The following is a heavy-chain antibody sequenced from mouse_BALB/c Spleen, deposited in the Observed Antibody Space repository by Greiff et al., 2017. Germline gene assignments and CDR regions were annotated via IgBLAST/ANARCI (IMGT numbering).Heavy chain of an antibody. J-gene: IGHJ2*01. CDR3: ARDMIPYYFDY. Sequence: EVKLMESGGGLVQPGGSLRLSCATSGFTFTDYYMSWVRQPPGKALEWLGFIRNKANGYTTEYSASVKGRFTISRDNSQSILYLQMNTLRAEDSATYYCARDMIPYYFDYWGQGTTLTVSS. D-gene: IGHD2-4*01. CDR2: IRNKANGYTT. CDR1: GFTFTDYY. V-gene: IGHV7-3*02.